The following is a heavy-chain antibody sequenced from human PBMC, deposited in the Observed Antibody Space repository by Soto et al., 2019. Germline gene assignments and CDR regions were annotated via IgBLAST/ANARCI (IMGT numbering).Heavy chain of an antibody. D-gene: IGHD3-9*01. CDR1: GGSISSGDYY. CDR3: ARDHVDILTGC. CDR2: IYYSGST. V-gene: IGHV4-30-4*01. Sequence: PSETLSLTCTVSGGSISSGDYYWSWIRQPPGKGLEWIGYIYYSGSTYYNPSLKSRVTISVDTSKNQFSLKLSSVTAADTAVYYCARDHVDILTGCWGQGTLVTVSS. J-gene: IGHJ4*02.